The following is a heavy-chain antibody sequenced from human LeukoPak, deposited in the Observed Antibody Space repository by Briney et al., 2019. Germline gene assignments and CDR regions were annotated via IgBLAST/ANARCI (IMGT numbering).Heavy chain of an antibody. CDR2: INPSGGST. Sequence: ASVKVSCKASGYTFTSYYMHWVRQAPGQWLEWMGIINPSGGSTSYAQKFQGRVTMTRDTSTSTVYMELSSLRSEDTAVYYCARWHYYDSSGYYSYYFDYWGQGTLVTVSS. CDR3: ARWHYYDSSGYYSYYFDY. J-gene: IGHJ4*02. D-gene: IGHD3-22*01. V-gene: IGHV1-46*01. CDR1: GYTFTSYY.